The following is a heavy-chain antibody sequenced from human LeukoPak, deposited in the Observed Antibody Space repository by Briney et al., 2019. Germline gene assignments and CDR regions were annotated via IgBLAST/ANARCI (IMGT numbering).Heavy chain of an antibody. Sequence: PGGSLRLSCAASGFTFSSYSMNWVRQAPGKGLEWVSYISSSSSTIYYADSVKGRFTISRDNAKNSLYLQMNSLRAEDTAVYYCARDQGYYYDSSGYYYFDYWGQGTLVTVSS. J-gene: IGHJ4*02. CDR2: ISSSSSTI. CDR3: ARDQGYYYDSSGYYYFDY. D-gene: IGHD3-22*01. V-gene: IGHV3-48*01. CDR1: GFTFSSYS.